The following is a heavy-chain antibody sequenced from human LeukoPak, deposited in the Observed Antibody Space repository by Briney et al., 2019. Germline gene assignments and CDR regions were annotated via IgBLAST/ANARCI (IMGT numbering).Heavy chain of an antibody. J-gene: IGHJ4*02. V-gene: IGHV1-2*02. CDR1: GYTFTGYY. D-gene: IGHD2-15*01. Sequence: GASVKVSCKAPGYTFTGYYMHWVRQAPGQGLEWMGWINPNSGGTNYAQKFQGRVTMTRDTSISTAYMELSRLRSDDTAVYYCARTPRAGLGNFDYWGQGTLVTVSS. CDR3: ARTPRAGLGNFDY. CDR2: INPNSGGT.